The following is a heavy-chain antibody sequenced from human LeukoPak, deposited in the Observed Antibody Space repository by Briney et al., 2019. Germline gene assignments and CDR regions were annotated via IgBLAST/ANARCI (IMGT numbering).Heavy chain of an antibody. CDR3: YYYDSSGPGY. J-gene: IGHJ4*02. D-gene: IGHD3-22*01. CDR1: GYSISSGYC. V-gene: IGHV4-38-2*02. Sequence: PSETLSLTCTVSGYSISSGYCWGWIRQPPGKGLEWIGSIYHSGSTYYNPSLKSRVTISVDTSKNQFSLKLSSVTAADTAVYYCYYYDSSGPGYWGQGTLVTVSS. CDR2: IYHSGST.